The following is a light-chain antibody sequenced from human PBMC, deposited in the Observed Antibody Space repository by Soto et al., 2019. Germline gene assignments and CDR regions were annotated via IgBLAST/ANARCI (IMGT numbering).Light chain of an antibody. CDR1: QSVTSSY. CDR2: GAS. V-gene: IGKV3-20*01. CDR3: QQYSRPPFT. Sequence: EIVLTQSPGTLSLSPGERATLSCRASQSVTSSYLAWYQQKPGQAPRLLIYGASTRATGIPDRFSGSGSGTDFTLTISRLEPEDFALYYCQQYSRPPFTFCGGTKGEI. J-gene: IGKJ4*01.